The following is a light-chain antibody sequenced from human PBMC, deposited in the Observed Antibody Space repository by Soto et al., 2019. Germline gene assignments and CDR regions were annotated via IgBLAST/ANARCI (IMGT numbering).Light chain of an antibody. V-gene: IGKV1-39*01. CDR3: QQSYRSPYS. CDR2: DTS. Sequence: DIQMTQSPSSLSASVGDRVTITCRASQSISAYLNWYQQKPGKAPELLIYDTSSLQSGVPARFSGSGSGTDFNLTISSLQPEDFASYSCQQSYRSPYSFGQGTKLEIE. CDR1: QSISAY. J-gene: IGKJ2*03.